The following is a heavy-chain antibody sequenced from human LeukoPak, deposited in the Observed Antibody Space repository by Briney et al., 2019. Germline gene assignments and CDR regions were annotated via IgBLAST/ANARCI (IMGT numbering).Heavy chain of an antibody. CDR2: IWYDGTTI. Sequence: GRSLRLSCAASGFTFGSYAMHWVRQAPGKGLDWLAFIWYDGTTIKYAESVKGRFTISRDNSKNTLYLQMNSLRVEDAAIYYCAKGPLIEVAGTTWDYWGQGTLVTVSS. CDR1: GFTFGSYA. V-gene: IGHV3-33*06. J-gene: IGHJ4*02. CDR3: AKGPLIEVAGTTWDY. D-gene: IGHD6-19*01.